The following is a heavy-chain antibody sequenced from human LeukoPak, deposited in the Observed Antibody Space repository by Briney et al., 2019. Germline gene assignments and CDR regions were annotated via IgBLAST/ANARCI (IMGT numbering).Heavy chain of an antibody. CDR2: ISYDGSNK. Sequence: GRSLRLSCAASGLTFSSYAMPWVRQAPGKGLEWVAVISYDGSNKYYADSVKGRFTISRDNSKNTLYLQMNSLRAEDTAVYYCARDQGSSWYYFDYWGQGTLVTVSS. CDR3: ARDQGSSWYYFDY. V-gene: IGHV3-30-3*01. CDR1: GLTFSSYA. J-gene: IGHJ4*02. D-gene: IGHD6-13*01.